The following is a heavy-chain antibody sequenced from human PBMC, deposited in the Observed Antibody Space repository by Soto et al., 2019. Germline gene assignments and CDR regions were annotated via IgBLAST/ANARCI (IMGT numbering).Heavy chain of an antibody. Sequence: SLRLSCAASGFTVSSNYMSWVRQAPGKGLEWVSVIYSGGSTYYADSVKGRFTISRDNSKNTLYLQMNSLRAEDTAVYYCARESAYDILTGYYPIGMDVWGQGTTVTVSS. D-gene: IGHD3-9*01. V-gene: IGHV3-53*01. CDR2: IYSGGST. J-gene: IGHJ6*02. CDR3: ARESAYDILTGYYPIGMDV. CDR1: GFTVSSNY.